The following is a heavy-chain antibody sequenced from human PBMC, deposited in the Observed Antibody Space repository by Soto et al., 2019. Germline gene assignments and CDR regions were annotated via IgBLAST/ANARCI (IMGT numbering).Heavy chain of an antibody. CDR2: IIPIFGTA. Sequence: VQLVQSGAEVKKPGSSVKLSCKASGGTFNRYTISWVRQAPGQGLEWMGGIIPIFGTANYAQKFQGIVAIIADETTSAANMELRRLTSEDTAVYYCALWGFRDGNNSKYNYSGMDVWGQGTTVTVSS. V-gene: IGHV1-69*01. CDR3: ALWGFRDGNNSKYNYSGMDV. J-gene: IGHJ6*02. D-gene: IGHD1-1*01. CDR1: GGTFNRYT.